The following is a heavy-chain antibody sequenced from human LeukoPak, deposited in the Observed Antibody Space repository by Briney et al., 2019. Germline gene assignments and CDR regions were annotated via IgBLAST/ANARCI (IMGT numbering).Heavy chain of an antibody. Sequence: PGGSLRLSCAASGFTFSSYGMHWVRQARGKGLEWVAVISYDGSNKYYADSVKGRFTISRDNSKNTLYLQMNSLRAEDTAVYYCARLRGYYGSGSPDYWGQGTLVTVSS. D-gene: IGHD3-10*01. J-gene: IGHJ4*02. CDR3: ARLRGYYGSGSPDY. CDR2: ISYDGSNK. CDR1: GFTFSSYG. V-gene: IGHV3-30*03.